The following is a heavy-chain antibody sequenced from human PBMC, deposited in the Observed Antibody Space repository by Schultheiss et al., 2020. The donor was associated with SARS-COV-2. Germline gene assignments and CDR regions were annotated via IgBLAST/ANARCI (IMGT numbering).Heavy chain of an antibody. D-gene: IGHD6-13*01. CDR3: ARDGSIAAAGVYY. CDR2: ISGSGGNI. CDR1: GFTFPTSA. Sequence: GGSLRLSCAASGFTFPTSAMNWVRQAPGKGLECVSTISGSGGNIYYADSVKGRFTISRDNSKNSLYLQMNSLRAEDTAVYYCARDGSIAAAGVYYWGQGTLVTVSS. V-gene: IGHV3-23*01. J-gene: IGHJ4*02.